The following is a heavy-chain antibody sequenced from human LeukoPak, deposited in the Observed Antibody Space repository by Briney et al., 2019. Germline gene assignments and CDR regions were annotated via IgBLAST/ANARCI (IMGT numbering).Heavy chain of an antibody. CDR1: GGSITNTNYY. D-gene: IGHD3-10*01. CDR2: LFYSGST. J-gene: IGHJ4*02. Sequence: SETLSLTCTVSGGSITNTNYYWGWLRQPPEKGLEYIGSLFYSGSTSYNPSLKSRVTMSIDTSKNHLSLKLNSVTAADTAVYYCAGLFVGEYYGSGYYFDDWGQGTLVTVTS. V-gene: IGHV4-39*02. CDR3: AGLFVGEYYGSGYYFDD.